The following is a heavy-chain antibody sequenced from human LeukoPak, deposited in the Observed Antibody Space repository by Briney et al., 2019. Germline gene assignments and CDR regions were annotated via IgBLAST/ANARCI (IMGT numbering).Heavy chain of an antibody. CDR3: AKDSGYCSSTSCWDYYYYGMDV. CDR1: GFTFRSYG. Sequence: GGSLRLSCAASGFTFRSYGMHWVRQAPGKGLEWVAVIWYDGSNKYYADSVKGRFTISRDNSKNTLYLQMNSLRAEDTAVYYCAKDSGYCSSTSCWDYYYYGMDVWGQGTTVTVSS. CDR2: IWYDGSNK. J-gene: IGHJ6*02. V-gene: IGHV3-33*06. D-gene: IGHD2-2*01.